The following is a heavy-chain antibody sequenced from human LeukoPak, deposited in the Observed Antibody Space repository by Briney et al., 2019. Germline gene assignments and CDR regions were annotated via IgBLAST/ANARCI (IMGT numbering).Heavy chain of an antibody. D-gene: IGHD3-10*01. CDR2: IYTSGST. Sequence: PSETLSLTCTVSGGSISSYYWSWIRQPAGKGLEWIGRIYTSGSTNYNPSLKSRVTMSVDTSKNQFSLKLSSVTAADTAVYYCARGLYYYGSGSGPYGMDVWGQGTTVTVSS. CDR1: GGSISSYY. V-gene: IGHV4-4*07. CDR3: ARGLYYYGSGSGPYGMDV. J-gene: IGHJ6*02.